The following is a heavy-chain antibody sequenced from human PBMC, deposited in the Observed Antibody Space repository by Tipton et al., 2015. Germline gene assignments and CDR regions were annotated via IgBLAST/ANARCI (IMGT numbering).Heavy chain of an antibody. V-gene: IGHV1-69*01. CDR2: IIPLFGRP. D-gene: IGHD3-16*02. Sequence: QSGPEVKKPGSSVNVSCKASGGTFSSYGINWVRQVPGQGLEWMGGIIPLFGRPNYAQKFQGRVTITADESTTTAYLELSSLRSEDTAIYFCARDSLSENYSFDSWGQGTLVTVSS. J-gene: IGHJ4*02. CDR1: GGTFSSYG. CDR3: ARDSLSENYSFDS.